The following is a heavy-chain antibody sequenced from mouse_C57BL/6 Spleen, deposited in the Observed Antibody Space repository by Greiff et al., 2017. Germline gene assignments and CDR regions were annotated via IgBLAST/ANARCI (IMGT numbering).Heavy chain of an antibody. V-gene: IGHV1-82*01. CDR3: ARGETRPYGSSPNWDY. CDR1: GYAFSSSG. J-gene: IGHJ2*01. CDR2: IYPGDGDP. Sequence: VQLQQSGPELVKPGASVKISCKASGYAFSSSGMNWVKQRPGKGLEWIGRIYPGDGDPNYNGKFKGKATLTADKSSSTAYMQLSSLTSEDSAVYFCARGETRPYGSSPNWDYWGQGTTLTVSS. D-gene: IGHD1-1*01.